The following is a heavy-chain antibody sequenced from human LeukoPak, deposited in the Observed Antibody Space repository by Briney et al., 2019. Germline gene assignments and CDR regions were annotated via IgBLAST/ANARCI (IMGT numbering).Heavy chain of an antibody. CDR2: IGYDGSNK. CDR1: GFTFRSYG. Sequence: GGSLRLSCAASGFTFRSYGMHWARQAPGKGLEWVTFIGYDGSNKYYTDSVKGRFTISRDNSKNTLYLQMNSLRAEVTAIYYCAQDSYYYYIDVWGKGTTVTVSS. CDR3: AQDSYYYYIDV. V-gene: IGHV3-30*02. J-gene: IGHJ6*03.